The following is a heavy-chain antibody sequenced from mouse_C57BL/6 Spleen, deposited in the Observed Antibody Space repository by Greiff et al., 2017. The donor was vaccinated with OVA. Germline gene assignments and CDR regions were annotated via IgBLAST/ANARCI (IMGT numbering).Heavy chain of an antibody. CDR3: ARDPLFITTAAMDY. CDR2: ISDGGSYT. J-gene: IGHJ4*01. V-gene: IGHV5-4*01. D-gene: IGHD1-1*01. CDR1: GFTFSSYA. Sequence: EVQLQESGGGLVKPGGSLKLSCAASGFTFSSYAMSWVRQTPEKRLEWVATISDGGSYTYYPDNVKGRFTISRDNAKNNLYLQMSHLKSEDTAMYYCARDPLFITTAAMDYWGQGTSVTVSS.